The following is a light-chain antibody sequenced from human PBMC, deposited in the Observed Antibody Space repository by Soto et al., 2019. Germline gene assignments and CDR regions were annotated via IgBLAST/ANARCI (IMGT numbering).Light chain of an antibody. CDR3: SSYTSSRTLV. J-gene: IGLJ1*01. CDR1: SSDVGAYNY. V-gene: IGLV2-14*01. CDR2: EVS. Sequence: ALTHPASVSGSPGQSITISRTGTSSDVGAYNYVSWYQQHPGKAPKLMIYEVSNRPSGVSHRFSGSKSDNTASLTISGLQTDGEADYYCSSYTSSRTLVFGTGTKVT.